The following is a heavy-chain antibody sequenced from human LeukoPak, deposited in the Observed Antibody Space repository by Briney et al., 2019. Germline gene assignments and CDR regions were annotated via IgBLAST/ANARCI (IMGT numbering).Heavy chain of an antibody. V-gene: IGHV3-49*04. Sequence: PGGSLRLSCTASGFTFGDYAMSRVRQAPGKGLEWVGFIRSKAYGGTTEYAASVKGRFTISRDDSKSIAYLQMNSLKTEDTAVYYCTRGGYSYGYEMDYWGQGTLVTVSS. J-gene: IGHJ4*02. CDR2: IRSKAYGGTT. D-gene: IGHD5-18*01. CDR3: TRGGYSYGYEMDY. CDR1: GFTFGDYA.